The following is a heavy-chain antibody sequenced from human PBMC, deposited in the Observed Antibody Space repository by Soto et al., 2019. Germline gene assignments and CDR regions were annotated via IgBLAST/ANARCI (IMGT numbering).Heavy chain of an antibody. CDR3: ARDYYDSSGYSSPAYFQH. V-gene: IGHV3-66*01. J-gene: IGHJ1*01. Sequence: PGGSLRLSCAASGFTVSSNYISWFRQAPGKGLEWVSVIYSGGSTYYADSVKGRFTISRDNSKNTLYLQMNSLRAEDTAVYYCARDYYDSSGYSSPAYFQHWGQGT. CDR1: GFTVSSNY. CDR2: IYSGGST. D-gene: IGHD3-22*01.